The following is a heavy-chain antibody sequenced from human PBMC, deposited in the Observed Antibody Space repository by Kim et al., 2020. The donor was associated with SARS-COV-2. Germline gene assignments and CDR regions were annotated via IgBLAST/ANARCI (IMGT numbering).Heavy chain of an antibody. CDR2: ISAYNGNT. J-gene: IGHJ6*02. V-gene: IGHV1-18*01. D-gene: IGHD6-19*01. CDR3: ARFWSSTVAGTFFSYYYYYGMDV. CDR1: GYTFTSYG. Sequence: ASVKVSCKASGYTFTSYGISWVRQAPGQGLEWMGWISAYNGNTNYAQKLQGRVTMTTDTSTSTAYMELRSLRSDDTAVYYCARFWSSTVAGTFFSYYYYYGMDVWGQGTTVTVSS.